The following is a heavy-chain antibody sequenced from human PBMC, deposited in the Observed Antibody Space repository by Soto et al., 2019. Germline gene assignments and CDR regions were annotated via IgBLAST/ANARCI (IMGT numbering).Heavy chain of an antibody. CDR1: GYTFTTYG. CDR2: ISTYNGNT. Sequence: QVPLVQSGAEVKKPGASVKVSCKASGYTFTTYGMSWVRQAPGQGLDWMGWISTYNGNTKYAERLQGRVTMTTVTTTSTAYMELRSLRADDTAVYYCARGPTDYYDNSGNYFLDYWGQGTLVTVSS. J-gene: IGHJ4*02. CDR3: ARGPTDYYDNSGNYFLDY. V-gene: IGHV1-18*01. D-gene: IGHD3-22*01.